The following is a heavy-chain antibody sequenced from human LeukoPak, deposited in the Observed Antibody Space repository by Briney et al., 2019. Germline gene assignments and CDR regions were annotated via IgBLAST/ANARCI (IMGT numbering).Heavy chain of an antibody. J-gene: IGHJ4*02. CDR2: ISSSSSYI. V-gene: IGHV3-21*01. D-gene: IGHD2-15*01. CDR1: GFTFSSYG. Sequence: GGSLRLSCAASGFTFSSYGMNWVRQAPGKGLEWVSSISSSSSYIYYADSVKGRFTISRDNAKNSLYLQMNSLRAEDTAVYYCARGPRYCSGGSCYSVYWGQGTLVTVSS. CDR3: ARGPRYCSGGSCYSVY.